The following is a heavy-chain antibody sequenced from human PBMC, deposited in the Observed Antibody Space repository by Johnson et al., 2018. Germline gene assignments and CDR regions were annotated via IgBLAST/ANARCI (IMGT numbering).Heavy chain of an antibody. CDR1: GFNFSTYG. V-gene: IGHV3-30*18. Sequence: QVQLVESGGGVVQPGRSLRLSCVASGFNFSTYGMYWVRQAPGKGLEWVAIISYDGTNKYYVDSVKGRFTISRDNSKNTLYLQMNSLRAEDTAVYYCAKAATTIVGDAEYCQHWGQGALVTV. CDR3: AKAATTIVGDAEYCQH. J-gene: IGHJ1*01. CDR2: ISYDGTNK. D-gene: IGHD4-17*01.